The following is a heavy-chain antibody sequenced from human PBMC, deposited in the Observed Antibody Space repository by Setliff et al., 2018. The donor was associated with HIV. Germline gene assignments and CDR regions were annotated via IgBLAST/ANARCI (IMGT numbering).Heavy chain of an antibody. CDR3: ARDQATGYEKVWCSWIDP. Sequence: ASVKVSCKASVGTFSLYAINWVRQAPGQGLEWMGGIIPICNTANYAQKFQGRVTITADGSTSTAYMELSSLRFEDTATYYCARDQATGYEKVWCSWIDPWGQGTLVTVSS. J-gene: IGHJ5*02. D-gene: IGHD5-12*01. V-gene: IGHV1-69*13. CDR2: IIPICNTA. CDR1: VGTFSLYA.